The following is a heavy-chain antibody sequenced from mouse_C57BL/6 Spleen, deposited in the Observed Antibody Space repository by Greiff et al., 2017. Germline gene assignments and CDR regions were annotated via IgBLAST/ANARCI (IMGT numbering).Heavy chain of an antibody. J-gene: IGHJ2*01. Sequence: LVESGAELVKPGASVKLSCKASGYTFTSYWMHWVKQRPGQGLEWIGMIHPNSGSTNYNEKFKSKATLTVDKSSSTAYMQLSSLTSEDSAVYYCARSHYGSFFDYWGQGTTLTVSS. CDR2: IHPNSGST. CDR1: GYTFTSYW. CDR3: ARSHYGSFFDY. V-gene: IGHV1-64*01. D-gene: IGHD1-1*01.